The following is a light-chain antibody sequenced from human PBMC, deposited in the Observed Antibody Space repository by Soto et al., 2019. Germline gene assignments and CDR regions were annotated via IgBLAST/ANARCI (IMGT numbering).Light chain of an antibody. CDR2: AAS. CDR1: QGISSY. V-gene: IGKV1-9*01. Sequence: DIQLTQSPSFRSASVGDRVTITCRDSQGISSYLAWYQQKPGKAPKLLIYAASTLQSGVPSRFSGSGSGTEFTLTISSLQPEDFATYYCQQLNSYPLTFGGGTKVEV. CDR3: QQLNSYPLT. J-gene: IGKJ4*01.